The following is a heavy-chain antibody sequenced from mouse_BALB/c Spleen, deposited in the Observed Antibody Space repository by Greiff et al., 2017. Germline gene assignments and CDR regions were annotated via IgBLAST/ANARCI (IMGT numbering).Heavy chain of an antibody. V-gene: IGHV1-15*01. D-gene: IGHD1-2*01. Sequence: QVQLQQSGAELVRPGASVTLSCKASGYTFTDYEMHWVKQTPVHGLEWIGAIDPETGGTAYNQKFKGKATLTADKSSSTAYMELRSLTSEDSAFYYCTRWTTAWGQGTTLTVSS. CDR2: IDPETGGT. CDR3: TRWTTA. J-gene: IGHJ2*01. CDR1: GYTFTDYE.